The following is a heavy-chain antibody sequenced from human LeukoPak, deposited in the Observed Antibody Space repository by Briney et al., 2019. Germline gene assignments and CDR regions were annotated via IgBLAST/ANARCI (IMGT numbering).Heavy chain of an antibody. V-gene: IGHV1-46*01. D-gene: IGHD6-13*01. CDR1: GYTFTSYY. J-gene: IGHJ6*03. CDR2: INPSGGST. Sequence: GASVKVSCKASGYTFTSYYMHWVRQAPGQGLEWMGLINPSGGSTSYAQKFQGRVTMTTDTSTSTVYMELSSLRSEDTAVYYCARDIAAAGMGYYYYYMDVWGKGTTVTVSS. CDR3: ARDIAAAGMGYYYYYMDV.